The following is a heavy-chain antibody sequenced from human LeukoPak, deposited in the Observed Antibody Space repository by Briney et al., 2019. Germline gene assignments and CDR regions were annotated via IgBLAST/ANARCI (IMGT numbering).Heavy chain of an antibody. CDR1: GLPFSRST. CDR2: IVGSIRYI. J-gene: IGHJ4*02. CDR3: ARGYSGYDFRDGFDY. Sequence: GGSLSLSCALSGLPFSRSTMNWVRQAAGKGLEWVSSIVGSIRYISYADSVKGRFTISRDNAKNSLYLQRNSLRAEDTAVYYCARGYSGYDFRDGFDYWGQGTLVTVSS. V-gene: IGHV3-21*01. D-gene: IGHD5-12*01.